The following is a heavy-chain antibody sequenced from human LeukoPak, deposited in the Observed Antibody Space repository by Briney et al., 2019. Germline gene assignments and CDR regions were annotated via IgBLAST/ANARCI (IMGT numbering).Heavy chain of an antibody. CDR2: IYSGGST. CDR1: GFTVSSNY. CDR3: ANSLDYCSGGSCYTPGEDY. Sequence: GGSLRLSCAASGFTVSSNYMSWVRQAPGKGLEWVSVIYSGGSTYYADSVKGRFTISRDNSKNTLYLQMNSLRAEDTAVYYCANSLDYCSGGSCYTPGEDYWGQGTLVTVSS. D-gene: IGHD2-15*01. J-gene: IGHJ4*02. V-gene: IGHV3-53*05.